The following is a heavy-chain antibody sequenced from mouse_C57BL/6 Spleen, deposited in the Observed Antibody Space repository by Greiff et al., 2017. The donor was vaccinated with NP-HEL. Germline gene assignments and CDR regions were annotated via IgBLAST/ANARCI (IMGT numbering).Heavy chain of an antibody. Sequence: EVQLQESGPELVKPGASVKISCKASGYSFTGYYMNWVKQSPEKSLEWIGEINPSTGGTTYNQKFKAKATLTVDKSSSTAYMQLKSLTSEDSAVYYCARRHYYSNYAMDYWGQGTSVTVSS. CDR1: GYSFTGYY. CDR3: ARRHYYSNYAMDY. J-gene: IGHJ4*01. D-gene: IGHD2-5*01. CDR2: INPSTGGT. V-gene: IGHV1-42*01.